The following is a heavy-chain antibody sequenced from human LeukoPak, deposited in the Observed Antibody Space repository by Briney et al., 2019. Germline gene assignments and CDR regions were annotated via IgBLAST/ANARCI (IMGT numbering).Heavy chain of an antibody. CDR2: IYHSGST. Sequence: SGTLSLTCAVSGVSISSSNWWSWVRQPPGKGLEWIGEIYHSGSTNYNPSLKSRVTISVDKSKNQFSLKLSSVTAADTAVYYCARGPDFWSGYSSFDYWGQGTLVTVSS. J-gene: IGHJ4*02. CDR3: ARGPDFWSGYSSFDY. D-gene: IGHD3-3*01. CDR1: GVSISSSNW. V-gene: IGHV4-4*02.